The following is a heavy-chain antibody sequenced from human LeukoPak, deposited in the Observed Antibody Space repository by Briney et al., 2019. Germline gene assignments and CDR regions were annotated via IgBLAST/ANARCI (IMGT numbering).Heavy chain of an antibody. Sequence: SETLSLTCAVYGGSFSGYYWSWIRQPPGKGLEWIGEINHSGSTNYNPSLKSRVTISVDTSKNQFSLKLSSVTAADTAVYYCARVHYSYYMDVWGKGTTVTVSS. CDR2: INHSGST. J-gene: IGHJ6*03. CDR3: ARVHYSYYMDV. CDR1: GGSFSGYY. V-gene: IGHV4-34*01. D-gene: IGHD4-11*01.